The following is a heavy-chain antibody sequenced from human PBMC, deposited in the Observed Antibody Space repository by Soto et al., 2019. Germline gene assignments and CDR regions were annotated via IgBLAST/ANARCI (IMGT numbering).Heavy chain of an antibody. CDR3: AGGGKDLPSYYYYYYMDV. V-gene: IGHV3-21*01. Sequence: GGSLRLSCAASGFTFSSYSMNWVRQAPGKGLEWVSSISSSSSYIYYADSVKGRFTISRDNAKNSLYLQMNSLRAEDTAVYYCAGGGKDLPSYYYYYYMDVWGKGTTVTVSS. CDR2: ISSSSSYI. J-gene: IGHJ6*03. D-gene: IGHD3-16*01. CDR1: GFTFSSYS.